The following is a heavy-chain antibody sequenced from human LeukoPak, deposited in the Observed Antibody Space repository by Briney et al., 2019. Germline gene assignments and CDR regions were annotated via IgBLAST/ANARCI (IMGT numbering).Heavy chain of an antibody. J-gene: IGHJ4*02. CDR3: AKGPMGRGFDY. Sequence: HPGGSLRLSCAASGFTFSSYGMSWVRQAPGKGLEWVSAISGSGGSTYYADSVKGRFTISRDNSKNTLYLQMNSLRAEDTAIYYCAKGPMGRGFDYWGQGTLVTVSS. CDR2: ISGSGGST. V-gene: IGHV3-23*01. CDR1: GFTFSSYG. D-gene: IGHD3-10*01.